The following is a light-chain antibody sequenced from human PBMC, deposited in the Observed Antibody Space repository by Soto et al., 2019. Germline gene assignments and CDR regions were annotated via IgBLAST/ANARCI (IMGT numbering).Light chain of an antibody. Sequence: QSVLTQPPSVSRAPGHRFTISFTGSISNIGAGYDLHWYQQLPVTAPKLLIYGNSNRPSGVPDRFSGSKSCTSASLAITGLQAEDEADYYCQSYDSSMSGYVFGTWTKVTVL. CDR1: ISNIGAGYD. CDR2: GNS. J-gene: IGLJ1*01. CDR3: QSYDSSMSGYV. V-gene: IGLV1-40*01.